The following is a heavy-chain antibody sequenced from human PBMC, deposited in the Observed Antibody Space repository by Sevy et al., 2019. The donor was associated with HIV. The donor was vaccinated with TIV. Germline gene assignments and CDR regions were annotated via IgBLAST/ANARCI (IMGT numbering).Heavy chain of an antibody. Sequence: ASVKVSCKASGYTFTSYGISWVRQAPGQGLEWMGWISAYNGNTNYAQKLQGRVTMTTDTSTSTAYMELRSLRSDYTAVYYCAREGIAAAGTGKDWFDPWGQGTLVTVSS. D-gene: IGHD6-13*01. CDR1: GYTFTSYG. J-gene: IGHJ5*02. V-gene: IGHV1-18*01. CDR2: ISAYNGNT. CDR3: AREGIAAAGTGKDWFDP.